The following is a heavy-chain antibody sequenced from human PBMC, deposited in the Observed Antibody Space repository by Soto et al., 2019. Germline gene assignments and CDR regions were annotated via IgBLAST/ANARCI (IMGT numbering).Heavy chain of an antibody. J-gene: IGHJ4*02. CDR2: ISGFGGST. CDR3: AKIYSSWSTFDY. Sequence: EVQLLESGGGLVQPGGSLRLSCAASGFSFSSYGMSWVRQAPGKGLEWVSRISGFGGSTNYADSVKARFTISRDNSKNTLSLQWNSLRAENTAVYYCAKIYSSWSTFDYWGQGTLVTVSS. D-gene: IGHD6-13*01. V-gene: IGHV3-23*01. CDR1: GFSFSSYG.